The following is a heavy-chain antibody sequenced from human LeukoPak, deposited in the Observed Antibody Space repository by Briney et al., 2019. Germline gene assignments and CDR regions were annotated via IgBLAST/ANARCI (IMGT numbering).Heavy chain of an antibody. CDR3: ARKVDWGHYFDY. J-gene: IGHJ4*02. Sequence: GASVKVSCNASGYTFTSYFIHWVRQAPGQGLEWMGFINPTDGITTYAQRSQGRITMTRDTSTGTVYMELSSLGSDDTAVYYCARKVDWGHYFDYWGQGTLVTVSS. V-gene: IGHV1-46*01. CDR1: GYTFTSYF. CDR2: INPTDGIT. D-gene: IGHD3-9*01.